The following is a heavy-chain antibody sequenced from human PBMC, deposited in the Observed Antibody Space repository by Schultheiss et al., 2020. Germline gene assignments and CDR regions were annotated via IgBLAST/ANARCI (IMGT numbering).Heavy chain of an antibody. CDR3: ARDWNVGATTTTPSDY. Sequence: GESLKISCAASGFTFSSYAMHWVCQAPGKGLEWVAVISYDGSNKYYADSVKGRFTISRDNSKNSLYLQMNSLRAEDTAVYYCARDWNVGATTTTPSDYWGQGTLVTVSS. J-gene: IGHJ4*02. D-gene: IGHD1-26*01. CDR2: ISYDGSNK. CDR1: GFTFSSYA. V-gene: IGHV3-30-3*01.